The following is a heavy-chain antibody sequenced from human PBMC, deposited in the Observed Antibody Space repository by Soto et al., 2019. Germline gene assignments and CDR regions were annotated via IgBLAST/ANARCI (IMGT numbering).Heavy chain of an antibody. D-gene: IGHD3-16*02. Sequence: QVQLVQSGAEVKKPGASVKVSCKASGYTFTSYGISWVRQAPGQGLEWMGWISAYNGNTNYAQKLQGRVTMTTDTSTGTAYGEVGSLRSDDAALYVCGRGGGYDFVWGSYRYGSFDYWGQGTLVTVSS. J-gene: IGHJ4*02. CDR1: GYTFTSYG. V-gene: IGHV1-18*04. CDR2: ISAYNGNT. CDR3: GRGGGYDFVWGSYRYGSFDY.